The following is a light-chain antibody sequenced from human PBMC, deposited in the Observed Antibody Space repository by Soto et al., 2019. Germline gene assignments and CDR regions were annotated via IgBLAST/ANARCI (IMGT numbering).Light chain of an antibody. J-gene: IGKJ4*01. CDR3: QQYNSWPPLT. CDR1: QSVNNY. Sequence: IVLTQSPGTLSLSPGEGATLSCRASQSVNNYLAWYQQKPGQGPRLLIYGASSRPTGIPEGFSGSGSGTDFTLTISSLQSEDFAVYYCQQYNSWPPLTFGGGTKVDIK. CDR2: GAS. V-gene: IGKV3D-15*01.